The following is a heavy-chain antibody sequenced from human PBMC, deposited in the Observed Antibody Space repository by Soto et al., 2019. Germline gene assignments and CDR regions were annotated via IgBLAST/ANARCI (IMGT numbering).Heavy chain of an antibody. D-gene: IGHD2-15*01. Sequence: PSETLSLTCTVSGGSISSYYWSWIRQPPGKGLEWIGYIYYSGSTNYNPSLKSRVTISVDTSKNQFSLKLSSVTAADPAVYYGARASGQRLWDYWGQGTMVTVYS. CDR2: IYYSGST. CDR3: ARASGQRLWDY. CDR1: GGSISSYY. V-gene: IGHV4-59*01. J-gene: IGHJ4*02.